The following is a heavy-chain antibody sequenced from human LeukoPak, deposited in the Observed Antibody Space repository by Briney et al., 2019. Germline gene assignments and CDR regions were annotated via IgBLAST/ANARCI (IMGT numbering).Heavy chain of an antibody. D-gene: IGHD1-26*01. V-gene: IGHV3-23*01. J-gene: IGHJ4*02. Sequence: GGSLRLSCAASGFTFSSYAMSWVRQAPGKGLEWVSGISAGGDKTYYRDSVKGRITISRDNSKNTLYLQMNSLRAEDTAICYCAKSRGSTLFDYWGQGTLVTVSS. CDR3: AKSRGSTLFDY. CDR2: ISAGGDKT. CDR1: GFTFSSYA.